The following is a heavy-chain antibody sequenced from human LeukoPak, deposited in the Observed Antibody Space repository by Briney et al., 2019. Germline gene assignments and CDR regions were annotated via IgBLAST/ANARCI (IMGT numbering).Heavy chain of an antibody. CDR3: ARLGREYYYGMDV. D-gene: IGHD3-10*01. V-gene: IGHV5-51*01. J-gene: IGHJ6*02. Sequence: PGESLKIPCKGSEYSFTSYSIGWVRQMPGKGLDGMGIIYPGDSDTRYSPSFQGQVTISADKSISTAYLQWTSLKASDTAMYYCARLGREYYYGMDVWGQGTTVSVSS. CDR1: EYSFTSYS. CDR2: IYPGDSDT.